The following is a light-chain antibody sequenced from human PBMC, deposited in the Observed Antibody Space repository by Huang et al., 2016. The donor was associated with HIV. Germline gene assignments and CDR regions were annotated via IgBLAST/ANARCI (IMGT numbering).Light chain of an antibody. V-gene: IGKV1-6*02. CDR3: LQDFTYPRT. CDR1: QDITND. Sequence: AIQLTQSPSSLSASVGDRVTITCRASQDITNDLGWYQQKPGKAPKLLISAASTLRSGVPSRFSGSGSGTDFTLTISSLQPEDFATYFCLQDFTYPRTFGQGTRVE. J-gene: IGKJ1*01. CDR2: AAS.